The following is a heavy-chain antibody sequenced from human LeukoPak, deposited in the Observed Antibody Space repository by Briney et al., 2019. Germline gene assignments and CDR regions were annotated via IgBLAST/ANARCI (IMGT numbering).Heavy chain of an antibody. CDR2: IYYSGRT. D-gene: IGHD3-22*01. V-gene: IGHV4-39*01. J-gene: IGHJ1*01. Sequence: SETLSLTCSVSGDSVSRSDSYWAWIRQPPGKGLEWIGTIYYSGRTYYSPSLKSRVTMSVDPSNNQFSLNLRSVTAADTAVYYCARRRYYDGSGYLEWGQGTLLGVSS. CDR3: ARRRYYDGSGYLE. CDR1: GDSVSRSDSY.